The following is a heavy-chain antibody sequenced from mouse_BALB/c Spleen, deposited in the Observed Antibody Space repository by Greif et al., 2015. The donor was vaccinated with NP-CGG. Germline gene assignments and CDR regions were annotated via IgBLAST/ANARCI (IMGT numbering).Heavy chain of an antibody. CDR3: ARYGNYDAMDY. Sequence: VQLQESGPGLVAPSQSLSITCTVSGFSLTGYGVNWVRQPPGKGLEWLGMIWGDGSTDYNSALKSRLSISKDNSKSQVFLKMNSLQTDDTARYYCARYGNYDAMDYWGQGTSVTVSS. V-gene: IGHV2-6-7*02. D-gene: IGHD2-10*02. J-gene: IGHJ4*01. CDR2: IWGDGST. CDR1: GFSLTGYG.